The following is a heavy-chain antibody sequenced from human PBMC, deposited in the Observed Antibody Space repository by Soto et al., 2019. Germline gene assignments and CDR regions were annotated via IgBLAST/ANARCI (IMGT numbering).Heavy chain of an antibody. J-gene: IGHJ5*02. CDR1: GFTFSIYS. V-gene: IGHV3-73*01. CDR3: IKYSGRPSIPAA. CDR2: INANNYAT. Sequence: GSLRLSCAASGFTFSIYSMKWVRQASGKGLEWVGRINANNYATTFAASVKGRFTISRDDSKNTAYLQMNSLKTEDTAVYYCIKYSGRPSIPAALGQGTLVTVSS. D-gene: IGHD1-26*01.